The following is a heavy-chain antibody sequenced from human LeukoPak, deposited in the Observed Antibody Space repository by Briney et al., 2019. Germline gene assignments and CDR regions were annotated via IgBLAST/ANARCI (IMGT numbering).Heavy chain of an antibody. CDR3: AKTSYDSSGYYFYFDY. D-gene: IGHD3-22*01. J-gene: IGHJ4*02. V-gene: IGHV3-9*01. CDR1: GFTFDDYA. Sequence: GGSLRLSCAASGFTFDDYAMHWVRQAPGKGLEWVSGISWNSGSIGYADSVKGRFTISRDNAKNSLYLQMNSLRAEDTALYYCAKTSYDSSGYYFYFDYWGQGTLVTVSS. CDR2: ISWNSGSI.